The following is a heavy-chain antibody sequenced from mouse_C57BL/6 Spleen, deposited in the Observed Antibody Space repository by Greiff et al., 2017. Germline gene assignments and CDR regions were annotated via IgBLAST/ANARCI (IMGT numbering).Heavy chain of an antibody. D-gene: IGHD2-5*01. CDR1: GYTFTSYW. V-gene: IGHV1-69*01. CDR3: ARGAYYSNSWFAY. J-gene: IGHJ3*01. CDR2: IDPSDSDT. Sequence: QVQLQQPGAELVMPGASVKLSCKASGYTFTSYWMHWVKQRPGQGLEWIGEIDPSDSDTNYNQKFKGKSTLTVDKSSSTAYMQLSSLTSEDSAVYYCARGAYYSNSWFAYWGQGTLVTVSA.